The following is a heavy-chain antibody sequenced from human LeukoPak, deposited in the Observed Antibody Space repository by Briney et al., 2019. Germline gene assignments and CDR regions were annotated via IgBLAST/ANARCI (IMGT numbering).Heavy chain of an antibody. V-gene: IGHV3-21*03. D-gene: IGHD2/OR15-2a*01. J-gene: IGHJ4*02. CDR3: ARDFYDGFALDY. CDR1: GFSFSIYG. CDR2: IFSSSTYI. Sequence: GGTLRLSCEASGFSFSIYGMSWVRQAPGKGLEWVSFIFSSSTYIYYTDSVKGRFTISRDNARNSLYLQMDNLRAEDTGVYYCARDFYDGFALDYWGQGTLVTVSS.